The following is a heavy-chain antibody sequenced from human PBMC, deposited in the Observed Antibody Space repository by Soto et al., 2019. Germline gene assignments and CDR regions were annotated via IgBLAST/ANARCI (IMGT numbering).Heavy chain of an antibody. CDR3: AREGELGLGGWFDP. D-gene: IGHD1-26*01. V-gene: IGHV4-4*02. Sequence: PSETLSLTCAVSGGSISSSNWWSWVRQPPGKGLEWIGEIYHSGSSNYNPSLKSRVTISVDKSKTQFSLKLRSVTAADTAVYYCAREGELGLGGWFDPWGQATLVTVSS. CDR2: IYHSGSS. J-gene: IGHJ5*02. CDR1: GGSISSSNW.